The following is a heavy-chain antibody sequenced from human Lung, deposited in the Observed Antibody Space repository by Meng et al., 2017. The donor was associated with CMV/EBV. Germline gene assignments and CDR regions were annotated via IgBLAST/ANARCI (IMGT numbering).Heavy chain of an antibody. Sequence: VKMVQWGDEGKQPGSSVKFACKPSGGSFSTYTFSWVRQAPGQGLEWMGGLIPVLNKAKSAPRFQDRVTFTADETTTTAYMELSSLTFEDTAVYFCARGRGNQPLFDFWGQGTLVTVSS. J-gene: IGHJ4*02. CDR3: ARGRGNQPLFDF. V-gene: IGHV1-69*10. D-gene: IGHD2/OR15-2a*01. CDR2: LIPVLNKA. CDR1: GGSFSTYT.